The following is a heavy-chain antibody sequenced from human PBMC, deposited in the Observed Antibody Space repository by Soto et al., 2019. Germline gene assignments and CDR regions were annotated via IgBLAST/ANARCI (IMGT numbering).Heavy chain of an antibody. CDR2: ISGSGGST. Sequence: EVQLLESGGGLVQPGGSLRLSCAASGFTFSSYAMSWVRQAPGKGLEWVSAISGSGGSTYYADSVKGRFTISRDNSKNTRYLQMNSLRAEDTAVYYCALPPRDSSGWSNWYVDLWGRGTLVTVSS. J-gene: IGHJ2*01. CDR1: GFTFSSYA. D-gene: IGHD6-19*01. CDR3: ALPPRDSSGWSNWYVDL. V-gene: IGHV3-23*01.